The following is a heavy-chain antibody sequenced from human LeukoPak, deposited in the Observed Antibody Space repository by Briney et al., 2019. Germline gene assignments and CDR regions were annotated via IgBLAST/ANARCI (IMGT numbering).Heavy chain of an antibody. J-gene: IGHJ4*02. D-gene: IGHD2-2*01. CDR3: AKDRIVVVPAAIAPVDY. CDR2: ISGSGGST. CDR1: GFTFSSYG. V-gene: IGHV3-23*01. Sequence: QAGGSLRLSCAASGFTFSSYGMSWVRQAPGKGLEWVSAISGSGGSTYYADSLKGRFTISRDNSKNTLYLQMNSLRAEDTAVYYCAKDRIVVVPAAIAPVDYWGQGTLVTVSS.